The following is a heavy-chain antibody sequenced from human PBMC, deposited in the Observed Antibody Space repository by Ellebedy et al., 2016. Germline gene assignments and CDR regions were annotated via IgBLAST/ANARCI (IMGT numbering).Heavy chain of an antibody. CDR1: GLTISSYS. CDR3: ADDGRGLTVTDTRRLGY. Sequence: GGSLRLSCAASGLTISSYSMTWVRQAPGKGLEWVSTITSSGHTTFYVESVRGRFTMSRDNSKNTLYLQMNDLRAEDTAVYYCADDGRGLTVTDTRRLGYWGQGTLVTVSS. J-gene: IGHJ4*02. D-gene: IGHD4-17*01. V-gene: IGHV3-23*01. CDR2: ITSSGHTT.